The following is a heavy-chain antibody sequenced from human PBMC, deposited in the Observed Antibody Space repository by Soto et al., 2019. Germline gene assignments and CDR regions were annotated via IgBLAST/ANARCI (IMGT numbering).Heavy chain of an antibody. J-gene: IGHJ4*02. CDR2: ISSTGGST. CDR1: GFTFTNYA. CDR3: VARYCSSTTCYQVAY. D-gene: IGHD2-2*01. V-gene: IGHV3-64D*06. Sequence: GGSLRLSCSASGFTFTNYAIHWIRQAPGKGLEYVSAISSTGGSTYYADSVKGRFTISRDNSKNTVYLQMSSLRSEDSAVYYCVARYCSSTTCYQVAYWGQGTLVTVSS.